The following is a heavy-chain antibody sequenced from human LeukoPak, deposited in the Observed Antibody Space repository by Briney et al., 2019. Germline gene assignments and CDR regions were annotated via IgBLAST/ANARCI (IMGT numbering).Heavy chain of an antibody. Sequence: PSQTLSLTCTVSGGSISSGGYYWSWIRQPAGKGLEWIGRIYTSGSTNYNPSLKSRVTMSVDTSKNQFSLKLSSVTAADTAVYYCARASVRQQLVYYFDYWGQGTLVTVSS. CDR2: IYTSGST. J-gene: IGHJ4*02. D-gene: IGHD6-13*01. V-gene: IGHV4-61*02. CDR3: ARASVRQQLVYYFDY. CDR1: GGSISSGGYY.